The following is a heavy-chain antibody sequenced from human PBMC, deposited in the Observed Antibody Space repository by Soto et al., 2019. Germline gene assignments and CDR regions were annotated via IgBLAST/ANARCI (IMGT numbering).Heavy chain of an antibody. V-gene: IGHV3-7*01. CDR2: IKQVGSEK. Sequence: PGESLRLSCATSGFTFSTYWTNWVRQVPGKGLEWVANIKQVGSEKHYVDSVKGRFTFSRDNAKNSLYLQMNSLRAEDTAVYYCARMSSGYYFSGFDFWGQGT. J-gene: IGHJ4*02. CDR1: GFTFSTYW. D-gene: IGHD3-22*01. CDR3: ARMSSGYYFSGFDF.